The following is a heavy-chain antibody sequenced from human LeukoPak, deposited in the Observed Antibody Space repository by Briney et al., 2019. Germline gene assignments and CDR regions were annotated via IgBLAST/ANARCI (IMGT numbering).Heavy chain of an antibody. CDR1: GFTVSSNY. V-gene: IGHV3-53*01. CDR3: AGYSGNYYSHAFDI. J-gene: IGHJ3*02. CDR2: IYSGGST. D-gene: IGHD1-26*01. Sequence: GGSRRLSCAASGFTVSSNYMSWVRQAPGKGLEWVSVIYSGGSTYYADSVKGRFTISRDSSKNTLYLQMNSLRAEDTAVYYCAGYSGNYYSHAFDIWAKGQWSPSIQ.